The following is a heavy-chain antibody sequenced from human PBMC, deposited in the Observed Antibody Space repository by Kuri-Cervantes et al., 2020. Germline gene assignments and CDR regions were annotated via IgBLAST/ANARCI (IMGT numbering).Heavy chain of an antibody. CDR2: ISYDGSNK. Sequence: GESLKISCAASGFTFSSYAMHWVRQAPGKGLEWVAVISYDGSNKYYADSVKGRFTISRDNSKNTLYLQMNSLRAEDTAVYYCARGHTYYDFWSGYYYFDYWGQGTLVTVSS. CDR1: GFTFSSYA. D-gene: IGHD3-3*01. CDR3: ARGHTYYDFWSGYYYFDY. V-gene: IGHV3-30-3*01. J-gene: IGHJ4*02.